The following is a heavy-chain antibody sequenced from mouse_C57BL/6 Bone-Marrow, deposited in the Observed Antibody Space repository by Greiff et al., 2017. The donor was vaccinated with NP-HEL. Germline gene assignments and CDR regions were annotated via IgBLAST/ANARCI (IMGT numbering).Heavy chain of an antibody. CDR1: GYTFTSYW. CDR3: AREGGFLYFDY. Sequence: VQLQQPGAELVMPGASVKLSCKASGYTFTSYWMHWVKQRPGQGLEWIGEIDPSDSYTNYNQKFKGKSTLTVDESSSTAYMQLSSLTSEDSAVYYCAREGGFLYFDYWGQGTTLTVSS. V-gene: IGHV1-69*01. J-gene: IGHJ2*01. CDR2: IDPSDSYT.